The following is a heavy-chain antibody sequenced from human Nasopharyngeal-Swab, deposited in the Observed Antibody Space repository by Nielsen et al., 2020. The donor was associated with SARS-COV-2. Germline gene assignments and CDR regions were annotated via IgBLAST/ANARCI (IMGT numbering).Heavy chain of an antibody. Sequence: ASVKVSCKASGYTFTSYGISWVRQAPGQGLEWMGWISAYNGNTNYAQKLQGRVTMTTNTSTSTAYMELRSLRSDDTAVYYCARDSLNYYDSSGYYNPWGRGSYHYYGMDVWGQGTTVTVSS. V-gene: IGHV1-18*01. CDR2: ISAYNGNT. CDR1: GYTFTSYG. CDR3: ARDSLNYYDSSGYYNPWGRGSYHYYGMDV. J-gene: IGHJ6*02. D-gene: IGHD3-22*01.